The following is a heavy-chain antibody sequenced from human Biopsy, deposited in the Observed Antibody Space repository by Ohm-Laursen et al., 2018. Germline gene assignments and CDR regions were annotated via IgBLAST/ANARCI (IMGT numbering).Heavy chain of an antibody. CDR2: ISSTGNST. CDR3: AKDRRTMRVWYFDL. J-gene: IGHJ2*01. D-gene: IGHD4/OR15-4a*01. CDR1: GFTFATYG. Sequence: SLRLSCAASGFTFATYGMSWVRQAPGKGLEWVSGISSTGNSTYYADSVKGRFTISRDNSKSTLYLQLNSLRVEDTALYYCAKDRRTMRVWYFDLWGRGTLVTVSS. V-gene: IGHV3-23*01.